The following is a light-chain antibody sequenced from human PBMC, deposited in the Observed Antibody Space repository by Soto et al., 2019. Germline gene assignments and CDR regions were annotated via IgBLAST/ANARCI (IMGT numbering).Light chain of an antibody. Sequence: EIVLTQSPGTLSLSPGERATLSCSASQSVSASYLAWYQQRPGQAPRLLVYGASSMATGIPDRFSGSGSGTDFTLIISRLEPEDFAVYFCQQYESSSWTFGQGTKVDIK. J-gene: IGKJ1*01. V-gene: IGKV3-20*01. CDR1: QSVSASY. CDR3: QQYESSSWT. CDR2: GAS.